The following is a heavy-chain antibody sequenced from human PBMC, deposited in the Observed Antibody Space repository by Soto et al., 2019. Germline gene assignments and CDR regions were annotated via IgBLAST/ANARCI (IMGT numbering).Heavy chain of an antibody. CDR1: GFTFNTHW. V-gene: IGHV3-74*01. D-gene: IGHD1-26*01. J-gene: IGHJ4*02. Sequence: GGSLRLSCTASGFTFNTHWMHWVRQAPGKGLVWVSRIYFDGITTNYADSVKGRLTVSRDNAKNTVYLHVNTLRDGDTAVYYCARGGAMGVDYWGQGTLVTVSS. CDR3: ARGGAMGVDY. CDR2: IYFDGITT.